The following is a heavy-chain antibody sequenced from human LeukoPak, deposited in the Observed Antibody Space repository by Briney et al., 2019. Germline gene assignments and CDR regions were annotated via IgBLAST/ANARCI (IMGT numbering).Heavy chain of an antibody. V-gene: IGHV3-66*02. D-gene: IGHD6-19*01. J-gene: IGHJ1*01. CDR1: GFTFSNYA. Sequence: GGSLRLSCAASGFTFSNYAMSWVRQAPGKGLEWVSLIYTAGNTYYADSVKGRFTISRDISKNTLYLQMSSLRTDDTAMYYCARVAVEGREFFQRWGQGTLVTVSS. CDR2: IYTAGNT. CDR3: ARVAVEGREFFQR.